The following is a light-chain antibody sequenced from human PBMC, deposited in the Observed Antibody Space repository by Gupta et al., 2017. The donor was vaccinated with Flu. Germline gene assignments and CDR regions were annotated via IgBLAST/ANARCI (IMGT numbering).Light chain of an antibody. CDR1: QGISSW. Sequence: PSSLSASVGDRVTITCRASQGISSWLAWYQQKPGEAPKLLIYAASSLESGVPSRFSGSGSGIDFTLTISSLQPEDSATYYCQQTDSLPPTFGQGTKLEIK. CDR3: QQTDSLPPT. V-gene: IGKV1D-12*01. CDR2: AAS. J-gene: IGKJ2*01.